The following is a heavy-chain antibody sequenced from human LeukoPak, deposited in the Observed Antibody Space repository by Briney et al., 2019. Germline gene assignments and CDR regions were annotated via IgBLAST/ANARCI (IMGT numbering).Heavy chain of an antibody. Sequence: SGPALVKPTQTLTLTCTFSGFSLSTSGMCVSWIRQPPGKALEWLARIDWDDDKYYSTSLKTRLTISKDTSKNQVVLTMTNMDPVDIATYYCARIRGLAAAGYMDVWGKGTTVTVSS. CDR2: IDWDDDK. CDR3: ARIRGLAAAGYMDV. CDR1: GFSLSTSGMC. V-gene: IGHV2-70*11. D-gene: IGHD6-13*01. J-gene: IGHJ6*03.